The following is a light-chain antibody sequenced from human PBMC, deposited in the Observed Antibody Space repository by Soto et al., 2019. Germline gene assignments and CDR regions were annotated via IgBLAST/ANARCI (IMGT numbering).Light chain of an antibody. Sequence: EIVLTQSPATLSLSPGERATLSCRASQSVSSYLAWYQQKPGQAPRLLIYDASNRATGIPARFSGSGSGTDFTLTISSLEPEDFAVYYCQQRSNWPRTFGGGIKVEMK. CDR1: QSVSSY. CDR3: QQRSNWPRT. CDR2: DAS. V-gene: IGKV3-11*01. J-gene: IGKJ4*01.